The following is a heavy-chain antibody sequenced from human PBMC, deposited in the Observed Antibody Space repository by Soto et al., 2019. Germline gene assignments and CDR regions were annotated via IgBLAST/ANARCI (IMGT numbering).Heavy chain of an antibody. J-gene: IGHJ4*02. V-gene: IGHV3-23*01. Sequence: SCKASGYTFTSYAMSCVRQAPGKGLEWVSIITSDGRTYYADSVEGRFTISRDNSKNTVYLQMNSLRAEDTAVYYCAKDYSSVTTDPLSVVLFDYWGQGALVTVSS. CDR3: AKDYSSVTTDPLSVVLFDY. CDR1: GYTFTSYA. D-gene: IGHD4-17*01. CDR2: ITSDGRT.